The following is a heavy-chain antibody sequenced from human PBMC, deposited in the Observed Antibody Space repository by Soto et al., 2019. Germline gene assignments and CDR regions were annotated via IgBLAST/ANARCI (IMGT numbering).Heavy chain of an antibody. Sequence: GGSLRLSCAASGFVFSSYAMSWVRQAPGKGLEWVSAISGRGTTAYYADSVKGRFIFSRDNPKNKMYLQMNSLRAEDTAVYFCAKTTDGWFSAFEIWGQGTVVTVSS. CDR2: ISGRGTTA. D-gene: IGHD6-19*01. CDR3: AKTTDGWFSAFEI. V-gene: IGHV3-23*01. CDR1: GFVFSSYA. J-gene: IGHJ3*02.